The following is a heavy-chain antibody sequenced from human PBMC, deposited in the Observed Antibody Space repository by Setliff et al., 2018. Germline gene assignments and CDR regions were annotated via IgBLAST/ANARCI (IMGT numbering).Heavy chain of an antibody. Sequence: PSETLSLTCVVSDFSVSPVYYWGWIRQPPGKGLEWIASIYYSGTTYYNPSFKSRVTMSVDASKSQISLKLDSVTAADTALYYCARTSTARYFDLRGRGTLVTVSS. V-gene: IGHV4-38-2*01. CDR3: ARTSTARYFDL. J-gene: IGHJ2*01. CDR2: IYYSGTT. CDR1: DFSVSPVYY. D-gene: IGHD2-2*01.